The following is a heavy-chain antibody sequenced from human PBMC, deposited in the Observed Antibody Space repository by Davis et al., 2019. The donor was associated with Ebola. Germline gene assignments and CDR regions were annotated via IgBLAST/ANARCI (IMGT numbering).Heavy chain of an antibody. J-gene: IGHJ4*02. CDR1: GGSISSGGYS. CDR3: ARTFDY. Sequence: SETLSLTCAVSGGSISSGGYSWSWIRQPPGKGLEWIGYIYHSGSTNYNPSLKSRVTISVDTSKNQFSLKLSSVTAADTAVYYCARTFDYWGQGTLVTVSS. CDR2: IYHSGST. V-gene: IGHV4-30-2*01.